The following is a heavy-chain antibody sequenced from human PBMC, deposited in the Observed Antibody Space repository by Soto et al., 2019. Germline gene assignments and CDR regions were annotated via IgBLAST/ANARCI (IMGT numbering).Heavy chain of an antibody. CDR2: ISWNSGSI. CDR1: GFTFDDYA. V-gene: IGHV3-9*01. D-gene: IGHD3-3*01. J-gene: IGHJ5*02. CDR3: AKERRFLEWLTAFDP. Sequence: GGSLSLSCAASGFTFDDYAMHWVRQAPGKGLEWVSGISWNSGSIGYADSVKGRFTISRDNAKNSLYLQMNSLRAEDTALYYCAKERRFLEWLTAFDPWGQGTLVTVSS.